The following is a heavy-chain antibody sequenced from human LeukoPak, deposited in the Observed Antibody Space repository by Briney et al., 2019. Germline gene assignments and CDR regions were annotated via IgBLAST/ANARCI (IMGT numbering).Heavy chain of an antibody. CDR2: IKHNGDEL. CDR1: GFTFSSYW. CDR3: ARELRTFDS. V-gene: IGHV3-7*01. Sequence: GGSLRLSCAASGFTFSSYWMTWVRQAPGKGLEWVANIKHNGDELNYVDSVEDRFTISRDNAKNSLYLHMTSLRTEDTAVYYCARELRTFDSWGQGTLVTVSS. J-gene: IGHJ4*02. D-gene: IGHD3-16*01.